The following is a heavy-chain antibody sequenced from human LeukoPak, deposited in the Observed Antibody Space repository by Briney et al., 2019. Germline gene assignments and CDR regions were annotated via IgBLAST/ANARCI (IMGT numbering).Heavy chain of an antibody. D-gene: IGHD5-18*01. Sequence: SETLSLTCTVSGGSISSYYWSCIRQPPGKGLEWIGCIYYSGSTNYNPSLKSRVTISVDTSKNQFSLKLSSVTAADTAVYYCARDPIRYSDWGQGTLVTVSS. CDR1: GGSISSYY. J-gene: IGHJ4*02. CDR3: ARDPIRYSD. CDR2: IYYSGST. V-gene: IGHV4-59*01.